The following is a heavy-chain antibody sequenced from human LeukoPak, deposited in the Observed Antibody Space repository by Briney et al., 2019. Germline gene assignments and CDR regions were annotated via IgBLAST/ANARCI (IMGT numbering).Heavy chain of an antibody. V-gene: IGHV1-18*01. Sequence: GASVKVSCKASGYTFTSYGISWVRQAPGQGLEWMGWISAYNGNTDYAQKFQGRVTMTRDTSTSTVYMELSSLRSEDTAVYYCARDGEYSYGLYYFDYWGQGTLVTVSS. D-gene: IGHD5-18*01. CDR3: ARDGEYSYGLYYFDY. CDR1: GYTFTSYG. CDR2: ISAYNGNT. J-gene: IGHJ4*02.